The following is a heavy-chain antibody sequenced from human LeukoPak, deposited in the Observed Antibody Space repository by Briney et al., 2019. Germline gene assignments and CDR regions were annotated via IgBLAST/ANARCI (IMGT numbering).Heavy chain of an antibody. V-gene: IGHV3-23*01. Sequence: PGGSLRLSCAASGFPFSSYGMSWVRQAPGKGLEWVSAISSSGVSTFYADSVKGRFTISRDNSKNTLYLQMNSLRAEDTAVYYCAKAPANYVDTAMGTFDYWGQGTLVTVSS. D-gene: IGHD5-18*01. CDR2: ISSSGVST. CDR3: AKAPANYVDTAMGTFDY. CDR1: GFPFSSYG. J-gene: IGHJ4*02.